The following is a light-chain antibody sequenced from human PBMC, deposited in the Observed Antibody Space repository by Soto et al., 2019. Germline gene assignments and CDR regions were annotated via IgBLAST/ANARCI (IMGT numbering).Light chain of an antibody. Sequence: QSALTQPASVSGSPGQSITISCTGTSSDVGSYKLVSWYQQHPGKAPKLIIYEVSKRPSGVSNRFSASKSGNTASLTISGLQAEDEADYYCCSYAGSSTFVIFGGGTKVTVL. J-gene: IGLJ2*01. CDR2: EVS. V-gene: IGLV2-23*02. CDR3: CSYAGSSTFVI. CDR1: SSDVGSYKL.